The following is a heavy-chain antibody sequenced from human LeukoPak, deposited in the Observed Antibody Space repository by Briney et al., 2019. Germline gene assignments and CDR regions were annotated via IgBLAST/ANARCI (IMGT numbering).Heavy chain of an antibody. CDR3: ARVGPYVLLTWSGAFDI. V-gene: IGHV3-21*01. J-gene: IGHJ3*02. D-gene: IGHD3-10*01. CDR2: ISSSSSYI. Sequence: GGSLRLSCAASGFSFSSYEMNWVRQAPGKGLEWVSSISSSSSYIYYADSVKGRFTISRDNAKKSVYLQMNSLRVEDTAVYYCARVGPYVLLTWSGAFDIWGQGTMVTVSS. CDR1: GFSFSSYE.